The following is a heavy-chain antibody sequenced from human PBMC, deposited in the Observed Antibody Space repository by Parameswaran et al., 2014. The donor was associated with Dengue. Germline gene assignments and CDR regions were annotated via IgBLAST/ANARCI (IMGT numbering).Heavy chain of an antibody. J-gene: IGHJ5*02. D-gene: IGHD6-13*01. V-gene: IGHV4-39*01. CDR2: IYYSGST. CDR3: ASSSSWYEEDFGDGFWFDP. Sequence: VRQAPGKGLEWIGSIYYSGSTYYNPSLKSRVTISVDTSKNQFSLKLSSVTAADTAVYYCASSSSWYEEDFGDGFWFDPWGQGTLVTVSS.